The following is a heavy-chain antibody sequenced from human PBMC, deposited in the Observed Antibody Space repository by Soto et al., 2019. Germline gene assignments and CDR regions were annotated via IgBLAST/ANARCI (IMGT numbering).Heavy chain of an antibody. CDR1: GGSVSGYY. Sequence: NPSETLSLTCTVSGGSVSGYYWSWIRQTPGKGLEWIGYIYYTGSTNYNPSLKSPVFMSVDTSKNQFSLKLSSVTAADTAVYFCARNYYNGGASRADAFDFWGLGTMVTVSS. CDR2: IYYTGST. J-gene: IGHJ3*01. D-gene: IGHD3-10*01. CDR3: ARNYYNGGASRADAFDF. V-gene: IGHV4-59*02.